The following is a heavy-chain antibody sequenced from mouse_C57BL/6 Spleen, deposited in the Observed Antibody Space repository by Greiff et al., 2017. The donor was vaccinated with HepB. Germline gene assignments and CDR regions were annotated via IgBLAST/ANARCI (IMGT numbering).Heavy chain of an antibody. J-gene: IGHJ4*01. CDR1: GYSITSGYY. CDR2: ISYDGSN. CDR3: AVRLHYAMDY. V-gene: IGHV3-6*01. D-gene: IGHD6-2*01. Sequence: EVQLQESGPGLVKPSQSLSLTCSVTGYSITSGYYWNWIRQFPGNKLEWMGYISYDGSNNYNPSLKNRISITRDTSKNQFFLKLNSVTTEDTATYYCAVRLHYAMDYWGQGTSVTVSS.